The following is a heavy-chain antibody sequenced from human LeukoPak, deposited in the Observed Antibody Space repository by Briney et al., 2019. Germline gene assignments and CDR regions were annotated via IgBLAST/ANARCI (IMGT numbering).Heavy chain of an antibody. Sequence: TSETLSLTCAVYGGSFSGYYWSWIRQPPGKGLEWIGEINHSGSTNYNPSLKSRVTISVDTSKNQFSLKLSSVTAADTAVYYCARARAYCSGGSCYSYNFDYWGRGTLVTVSS. J-gene: IGHJ4*02. CDR1: GGSFSGYY. CDR2: INHSGST. CDR3: ARARAYCSGGSCYSYNFDY. D-gene: IGHD2-15*01. V-gene: IGHV4-34*01.